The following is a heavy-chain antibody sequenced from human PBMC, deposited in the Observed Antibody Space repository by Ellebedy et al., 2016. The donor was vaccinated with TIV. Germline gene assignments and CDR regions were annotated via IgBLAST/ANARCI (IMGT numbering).Heavy chain of an antibody. J-gene: IGHJ4*02. CDR3: AQAQYYDYVWGTYRYNGRGDK. CDR2: ISDSGDNT. CDR1: GFTYSIYA. D-gene: IGHD3-16*02. Sequence: GESLKISXVASGFTYSIYAMSWVRQAPGKGLEWVSAISDSGDNTYYADSVKGRFTISRDNSKNTLYLQMNSLRAEDTAVYYCAQAQYYDYVWGTYRYNGRGDKWGQGTLVTVSS. V-gene: IGHV3-23*01.